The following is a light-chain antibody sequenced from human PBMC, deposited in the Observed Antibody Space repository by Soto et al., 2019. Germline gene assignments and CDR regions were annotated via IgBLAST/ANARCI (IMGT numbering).Light chain of an antibody. J-gene: IGKJ5*01. CDR1: QSVSSSY. CDR2: GAS. CDR3: QQYGSSST. V-gene: IGKV3-20*01. Sequence: EIVLTQSPGTLSLSPGERATLSCRASQSVSSSYLAWYQQKPGQAPRLLIYGASSRATGIPVRFSGSGSGTDFTLTISRLKPEDFAVYYCQQYGSSSTFGQGTRREIK.